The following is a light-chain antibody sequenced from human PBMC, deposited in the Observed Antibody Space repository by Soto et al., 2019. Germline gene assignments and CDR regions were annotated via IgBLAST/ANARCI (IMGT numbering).Light chain of an antibody. CDR2: AAS. CDR3: QKCNSAPCT. J-gene: IGKJ3*01. Sequence: DIQMNQSPSSLSASIGDRVTITCRASQGIGSYLAWYQQKPGKVPKLLIYAASTLQSGVPSRCSGSGSGTDLTLSISTLQPEDIATCYCQKCNSAPCTFGPGTKVDIK. V-gene: IGKV1-27*01. CDR1: QGIGSY.